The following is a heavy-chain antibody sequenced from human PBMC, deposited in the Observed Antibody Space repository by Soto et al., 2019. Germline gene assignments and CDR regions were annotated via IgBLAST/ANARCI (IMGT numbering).Heavy chain of an antibody. CDR2: ISATIGST. CDR3: AKDAYSSGRPYYFDY. CDR1: GFTFSSSA. J-gene: IGHJ4*02. D-gene: IGHD6-19*01. Sequence: HPGGSLRLSCAASGFTFSSSAMNWVRQAPGKGLEWVSGISATIGSTYYADSVKGRFTISRDNSKSMLYLQMNSLRAEDTAVYFCAKDAYSSGRPYYFDYWGQGTLVTVSS. V-gene: IGHV3-23*01.